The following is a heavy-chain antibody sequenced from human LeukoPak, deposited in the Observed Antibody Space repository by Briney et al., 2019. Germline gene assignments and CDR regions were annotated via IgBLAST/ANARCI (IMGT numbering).Heavy chain of an antibody. CDR3: ARDGPRGSLRFGELWAYSYYMDL. J-gene: IGHJ6*03. D-gene: IGHD3-10*01. Sequence: PGGSLRLSCAASGFTFSNYGMNWVRQAPGKGLEWVSSIRSSSSYIYYADSVKGRFTISRDNAENSLSLQMNSLRDEDTAVYYCARDGPRGSLRFGELWAYSYYMDLWGRGTTVTISS. V-gene: IGHV3-21*01. CDR1: GFTFSNYG. CDR2: IRSSSSYI.